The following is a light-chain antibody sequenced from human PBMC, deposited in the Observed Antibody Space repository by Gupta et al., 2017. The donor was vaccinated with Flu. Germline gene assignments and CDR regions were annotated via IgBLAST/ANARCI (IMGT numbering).Light chain of an antibody. CDR3: QQYLNSPHT. J-gene: IGKJ4*01. CDR2: KAS. V-gene: IGKV1-5*03. Sequence: PSPLSAFEGEIITIACWARQNTSRRLAWYQQRPGKAPDLLIDKASKVERGVPSRFRGSGSGTEFSLTISSLEPDDLATYFCQQYLNSPHTFGRGTKLEVK. CDR1: QNTSRR.